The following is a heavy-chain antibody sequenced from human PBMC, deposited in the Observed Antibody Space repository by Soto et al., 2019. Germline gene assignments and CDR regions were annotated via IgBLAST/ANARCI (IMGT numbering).Heavy chain of an antibody. V-gene: IGHV1-18*01. J-gene: IGHJ3*02. CDR3: ARDGNDFWSGYGDDAFDI. CDR2: ISAYNGNT. D-gene: IGHD3-3*01. CDR1: GYTFTSYG. Sequence: VKVSCKASGYTFTSYGISWVRQAPGQGLEWMGWISAYNGNTNYAQKLQGRVTMTTDTSTSTAYMELRSLRSDDTAVYYCARDGNDFWSGYGDDAFDIWGQGTMVTVSS.